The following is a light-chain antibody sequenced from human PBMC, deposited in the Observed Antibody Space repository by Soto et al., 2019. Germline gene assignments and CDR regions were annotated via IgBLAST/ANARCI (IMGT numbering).Light chain of an antibody. CDR2: EVS. Sequence: SVLTQPASLSGSPGQSVTISCTGTSSDVGSYNLVSWYQQHPGKAPKLIIYEVSKRPSGVSDGFSGSKSGNTASLTISGLQAEDEADYYCCSYAGTRTYVFGTGTKVTVL. CDR1: SSDVGSYNL. J-gene: IGLJ1*01. V-gene: IGLV2-23*02. CDR3: CSYAGTRTYV.